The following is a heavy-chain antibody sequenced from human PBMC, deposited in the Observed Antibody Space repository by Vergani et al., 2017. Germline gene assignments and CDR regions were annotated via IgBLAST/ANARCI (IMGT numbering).Heavy chain of an antibody. CDR1: GYTFVNHP. CDR2: ISPYNHKT. J-gene: IGHJ4*02. Sequence: QAQLGQSDSEVKKPGDSVTLSCKTSGYTFVNHPITWVRQAPGQGLEWMGWISPYNHKTLYSQKVEGRVTMTSDTSSSTVFLELRPLTSDDTAIYYCAGSQKEKNDFDVWGRGTLVTVSS. V-gene: IGHV1-18*04. CDR3: AGSQKEKNDFDV.